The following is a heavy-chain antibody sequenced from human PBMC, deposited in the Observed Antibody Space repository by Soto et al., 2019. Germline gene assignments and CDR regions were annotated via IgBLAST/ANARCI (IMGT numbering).Heavy chain of an antibody. CDR2: ISGSGGST. J-gene: IGHJ4*02. V-gene: IGHV3-23*01. CDR3: AGVTMVRGVPGGLDY. CDR1: GFTFSSYA. D-gene: IGHD3-10*01. Sequence: VGSLRLSCAASGFTFSSYAMSWVRQAPGKGLEWVSAISGSGGSTYYADSVKGRFTISRDNSKNTLYLQMNSLRAEDTAVYYCAGVTMVRGVPGGLDYWGQGTLVTVSS.